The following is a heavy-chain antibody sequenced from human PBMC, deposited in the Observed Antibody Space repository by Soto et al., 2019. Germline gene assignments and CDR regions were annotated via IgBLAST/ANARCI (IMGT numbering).Heavy chain of an antibody. CDR2: VYYTGDT. Sequence: QVQLQQSGPRLVKPSEPLSLTCTVSSGPDRSHNWGWIRQPPGRGLEWIGYVYYTGDTAYNPSLRGRVTISADTSTNDISLTLNSGTAADAAVYYCVRQGIDYLHGLVDVWGQGTTVSVSS. CDR1: SGPDRSHN. D-gene: IGHD4-17*01. J-gene: IGHJ6*02. V-gene: IGHV4-59*08. CDR3: VRQGIDYLHGLVDV.